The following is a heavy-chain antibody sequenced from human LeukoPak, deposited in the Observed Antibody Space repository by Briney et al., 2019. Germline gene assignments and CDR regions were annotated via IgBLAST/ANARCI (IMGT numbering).Heavy chain of an antibody. Sequence: GGSLRLSCAASGFTFSNYNMNWVRQAPGKGLEWVSFISSSSTTIFYADSVKGRFTISRDNAKNSLYLQMNSLRAEDTAVYYCARDAAGYSSSWSQGQDAFDIWGQGTMVTVSS. J-gene: IGHJ3*02. V-gene: IGHV3-48*01. D-gene: IGHD6-13*01. CDR2: ISSSSTTI. CDR3: ARDAAGYSSSWSQGQDAFDI. CDR1: GFTFSNYN.